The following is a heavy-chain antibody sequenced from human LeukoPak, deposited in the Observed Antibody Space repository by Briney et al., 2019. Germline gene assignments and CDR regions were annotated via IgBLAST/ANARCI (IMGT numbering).Heavy chain of an antibody. CDR3: ARLARYFAFDY. V-gene: IGHV4-31*03. D-gene: IGHD3-9*01. J-gene: IGHJ4*02. Sequence: PSETLSLTCTVSGGSISSGGYYWSWIRQHPGKGLEWIGYIYHSGSTYYNPSLKSRVTISVDTSKNQFSLKLSSVTAADTAVYYCARLARYFAFDYWGQGTLVTVSS. CDR1: GGSISSGGYY. CDR2: IYHSGST.